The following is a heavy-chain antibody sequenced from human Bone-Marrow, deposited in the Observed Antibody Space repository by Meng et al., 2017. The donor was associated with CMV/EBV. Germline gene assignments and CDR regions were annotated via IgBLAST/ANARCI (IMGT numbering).Heavy chain of an antibody. CDR1: GGSVSSGTYS. CDR3: ALDYSNYRYFDL. D-gene: IGHD4-11*01. V-gene: IGHV4-61*01. J-gene: IGHJ2*01. Sequence: SETLSLTCTVSGGSVSSGTYSWSWIRQPPGKGLEWIGYIYYSGSTNYNPSLKSRVTISVDTSKNQFSLKLSSVTAADTAVYYCALDYSNYRYFDLWGRGTLVTVSS. CDR2: IYYSGST.